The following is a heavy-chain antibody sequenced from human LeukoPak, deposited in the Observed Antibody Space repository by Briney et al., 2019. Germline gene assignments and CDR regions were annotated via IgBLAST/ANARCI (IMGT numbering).Heavy chain of an antibody. J-gene: IGHJ1*01. Sequence: GGSLRLSCAASGFTFTSYSMNWVRQAPGQGLEWVSSISSSSSYIYYADSVKGRFTISSDNAKNSLYLHMNSLRAEDTAVYYCARDLTVGATPGDFQHGGQGTLVTVSS. CDR3: ARDLTVGATPGDFQH. D-gene: IGHD1-26*01. CDR2: ISSSSSYI. CDR1: GFTFTSYS. V-gene: IGHV3-21*01.